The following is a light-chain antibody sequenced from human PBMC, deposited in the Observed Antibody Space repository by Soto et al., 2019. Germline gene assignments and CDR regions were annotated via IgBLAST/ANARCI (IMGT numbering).Light chain of an antibody. CDR1: QGISSY. CDR2: AAF. CDR3: QQYNTYPIT. J-gene: IGKJ5*01. V-gene: IGKV1-8*01. Sequence: AIRMTQSPSSLSASTGDRVTITCRASQGISSYLAWYQQKPGKAPKLLIYAAFTLQSGVPSRFSGSGSGTDFTLTISCLQSEDFATYYCQQYNTYPITFGQGRRLEIK.